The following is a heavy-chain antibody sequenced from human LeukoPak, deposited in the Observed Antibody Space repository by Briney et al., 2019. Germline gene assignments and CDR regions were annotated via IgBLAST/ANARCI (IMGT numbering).Heavy chain of an antibody. CDR2: ITHSGRTI. D-gene: IGHD1-26*01. J-gene: IGHJ4*02. V-gene: IGHV3-48*02. CDR1: GFIFSDYN. Sequence: GGSLRLSCAASGFIFSDYNMHRVRQAPGKGLEWVSYITHSGRTISYADSVKGRFTISRDNARNSLYLQMNSLRDDDTAVYFCARPSSGAYDYWGQGTLVTVSS. CDR3: ARPSSGAYDY.